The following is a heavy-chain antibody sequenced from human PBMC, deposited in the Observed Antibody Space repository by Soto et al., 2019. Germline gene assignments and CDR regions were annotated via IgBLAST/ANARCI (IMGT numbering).Heavy chain of an antibody. V-gene: IGHV2-5*02. CDR1: GFSLSTSGVG. D-gene: IGHD2-21*02. J-gene: IGHJ6*02. Sequence: QITLKESGPTLVRPTQTLTLTCTFSGFSLSTSGVGVGWIRQPPGKALEWLALIYWDDDKRYSPSLKSRLTITKDPSKIQVLLTMTNMDPVDTATYYCAHSRCGGDCLQSYSSHYYYGMDVWGQGTTVTVSS. CDR3: AHSRCGGDCLQSYSSHYYYGMDV. CDR2: IYWDDDK.